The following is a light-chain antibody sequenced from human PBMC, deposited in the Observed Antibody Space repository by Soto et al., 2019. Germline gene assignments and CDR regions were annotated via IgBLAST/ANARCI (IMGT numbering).Light chain of an antibody. CDR2: GAS. J-gene: IGKJ1*01. V-gene: IGKV3-20*01. CDR3: QQYGSLSWT. Sequence: EIVMTQSPATVSVSPGERATLSCRASQTVTSSFLAWYQRKPGQAPRLLIYGASDRATGIPDRFSGSGSGTDFTLTISRLEPEDFAVYYCQQYGSLSWTFGQGTKVDIK. CDR1: QTVTSSF.